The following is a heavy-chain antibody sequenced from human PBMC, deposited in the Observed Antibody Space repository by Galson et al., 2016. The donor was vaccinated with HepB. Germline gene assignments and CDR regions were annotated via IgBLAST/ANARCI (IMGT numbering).Heavy chain of an antibody. CDR1: DYSFTSDG. Sequence: SVKVSCKASDYSFTSDGISWVRQAPGQGLEWIGWISPSNDNTTYAQKLQDRLTMTTDTSTNTVYMELRSLRSDDTAVYYCAREGVCSGGRCYSGFDYWGQGTLVIVSS. CDR2: ISPSNDNT. J-gene: IGHJ4*02. V-gene: IGHV1-18*04. CDR3: AREGVCSGGRCYSGFDY. D-gene: IGHD2-15*01.